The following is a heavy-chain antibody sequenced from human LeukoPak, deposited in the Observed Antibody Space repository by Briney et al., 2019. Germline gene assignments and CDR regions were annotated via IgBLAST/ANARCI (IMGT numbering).Heavy chain of an antibody. CDR1: GASLTSSY. CDR2: IYYSGNT. V-gene: IGHV4-59*01. J-gene: IGHJ4*02. Sequence: PSETLSLTCTVSGASLTSSYWTWLRQPPGKGLDWIGYIYYSGNTNYNPSLKSRVTILIDTSKNQFSLKLSSVTAADTAVYYCARQAYDGYFDYWGQGALITVSS. CDR3: ARQAYDGYFDY. D-gene: IGHD5-12*01.